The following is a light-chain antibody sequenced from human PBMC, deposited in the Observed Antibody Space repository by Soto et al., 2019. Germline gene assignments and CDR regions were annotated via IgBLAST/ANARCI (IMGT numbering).Light chain of an antibody. J-gene: IGKJ1*01. CDR3: HQYGGSPTWT. V-gene: IGKV3-20*01. Sequence: EIVLTQSPGTLSLSPGERATLSCRASQSVSSSYLAWYQQKPGQAPRLLMYGASSRATGIPDRFSGSGSGTDFSLTISRLEPEDFAVYYYHQYGGSPTWTFGQGTKVENK. CDR2: GAS. CDR1: QSVSSSY.